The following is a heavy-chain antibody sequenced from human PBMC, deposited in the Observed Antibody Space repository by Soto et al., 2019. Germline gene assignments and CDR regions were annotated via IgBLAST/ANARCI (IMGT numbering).Heavy chain of an antibody. J-gene: IGHJ6*03. V-gene: IGHV4-34*01. CDR3: ARAFKGTVAVNYYYYMDV. D-gene: IGHD6-19*01. CDR2: INHSGST. CDR1: GGSFSGYY. Sequence: SETLSLTCAVYGGSFSGYYWSWIRQPPGKGLEWIGEINHSGSTNYNPSLKSRVTISVDTSKNQFSLKLSSVTAADTAVYYCARAFKGTVAVNYYYYMDVWGKGTTVTVSS.